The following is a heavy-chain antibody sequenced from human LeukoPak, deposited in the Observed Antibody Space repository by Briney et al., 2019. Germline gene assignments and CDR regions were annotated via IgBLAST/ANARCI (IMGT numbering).Heavy chain of an antibody. J-gene: IGHJ4*02. CDR3: ASWAVTTAGFSGPFDF. CDR2: IFSDGFI. D-gene: IGHD6-13*01. CDR1: GFTVSSNY. Sequence: GGSLRLSCAASGFTVSSNYMSWVRQAPGKGLEWVSVIFSDGFINYADSVKGRFTISRDDAKNSLYLQMNSLRGEDTAVYYCASWAVTTAGFSGPFDFWGQGTLVTVSS. V-gene: IGHV3-66*01.